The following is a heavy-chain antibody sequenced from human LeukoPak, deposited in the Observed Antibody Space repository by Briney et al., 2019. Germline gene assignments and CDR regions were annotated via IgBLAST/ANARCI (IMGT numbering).Heavy chain of an antibody. J-gene: IGHJ6*03. V-gene: IGHV4-34*01. CDR1: GGSFSGYY. CDR2: INHSGST. D-gene: IGHD5-12*01. Sequence: SETLSLTCAVYGGSFSGYYWSWIRQPPGKGLEWIGEINHSGSTNYNPSLKSRVTISVDTSKNQFSLKLSSVTAADTAVYYCARGHIVARVYYYYYMDVWGKGTTVTVSS. CDR3: ARGHIVARVYYYYYMDV.